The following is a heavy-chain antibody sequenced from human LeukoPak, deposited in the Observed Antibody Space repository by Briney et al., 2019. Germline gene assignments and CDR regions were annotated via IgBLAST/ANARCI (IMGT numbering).Heavy chain of an antibody. Sequence: GESLKISCKGSGYSFTSYWIGWVRQMPGKGLEWMGIIYPGDSDSRYSPSFQGQVTISADKSISTAYLQWSSLKASDTAMYYCARRILYSSGWYDLSWFDPWAREPWSPSPQ. V-gene: IGHV5-51*01. D-gene: IGHD6-19*01. CDR3: ARRILYSSGWYDLSWFDP. J-gene: IGHJ5*02. CDR1: GYSFTSYW. CDR2: IYPGDSDS.